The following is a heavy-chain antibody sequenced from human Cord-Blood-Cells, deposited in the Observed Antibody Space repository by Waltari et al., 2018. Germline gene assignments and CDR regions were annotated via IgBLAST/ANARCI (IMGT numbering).Heavy chain of an antibody. V-gene: IGHV3-33*01. CDR3: ARGASIVGAHEYFQH. CDR1: GFTFSSYG. D-gene: IGHD1-26*01. J-gene: IGHJ1*01. Sequence: VQLVEAGGGVVQPGRSLRLACAASGFTFSSYGMYWVRQAPGKGLEWVSVIWYDGSNKYYADSVKGRFTISRDNSKNTLYLQMNSLRAEDTAVYYCARGASIVGAHEYFQHWGQGTLVTVSS. CDR2: IWYDGSNK.